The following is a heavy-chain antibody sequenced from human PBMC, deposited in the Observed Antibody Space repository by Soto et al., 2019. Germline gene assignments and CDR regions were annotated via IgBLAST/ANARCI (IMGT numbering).Heavy chain of an antibody. J-gene: IGHJ6*02. D-gene: IGHD6-13*01. CDR3: TRLGTAAAGQTYYYYYGMDV. CDR1: GFTFSGSA. CDR2: IRSKANSYAT. V-gene: IGHV3-73*01. Sequence: GGSLRLSCAASGFTFSGSAMHWVRQASGKGLEWVGRIRSKANSYATAYAASVKGRFTISRDDSKNTAYLQMNSLKTEDTAVYYCTRLGTAAAGQTYYYYYGMDVWGQGTTVTVSS.